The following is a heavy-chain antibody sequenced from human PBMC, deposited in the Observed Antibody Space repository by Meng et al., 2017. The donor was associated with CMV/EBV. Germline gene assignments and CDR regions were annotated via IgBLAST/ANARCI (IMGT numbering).Heavy chain of an antibody. Sequence: GGSLRLSCVGSGFSFDNYAMSWVRQAPGKGLEWVSTISGSGGSRYYADSVKGRFTISRDNSKNTLYLQMNSLRTEDTAVYYCAKGVYSSGYYYYGMDAWGQGTTVTVSS. J-gene: IGHJ6*02. CDR3: AKGVYSSGYYYYGMDA. CDR1: GFSFDNYA. CDR2: ISGSGGSR. V-gene: IGHV3-23*01. D-gene: IGHD6-19*01.